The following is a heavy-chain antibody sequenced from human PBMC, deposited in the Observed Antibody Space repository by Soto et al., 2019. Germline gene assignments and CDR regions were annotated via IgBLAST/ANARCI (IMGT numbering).Heavy chain of an antibody. D-gene: IGHD3-3*01. CDR3: AHRVLSTVFGFVTTTELDFDC. Sequence: QITLNEYGPTQVTPRQTLKLTCTFSGCSLTTSGVCVVWIRQSQGKAPEWLALIYWDDDKRYSPSLKSRLTITKDTSKIQVALTLADLDPAYIATYYCAHRVLSTVFGFVTTTELDFDCWCHGTPVAVSS. V-gene: IGHV2-5*02. CDR1: GCSLTTSGVC. J-gene: IGHJ4*01. CDR2: IYWDDDK.